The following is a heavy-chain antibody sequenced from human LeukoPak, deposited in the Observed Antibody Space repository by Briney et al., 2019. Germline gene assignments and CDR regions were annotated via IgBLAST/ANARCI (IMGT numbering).Heavy chain of an antibody. CDR3: ARDFDPVVRGYFF. D-gene: IGHD3-10*01. CDR2: ITNSGNSK. Sequence: GGSLRLSCAASEFTFSSYSMNWVRQAPGKGLEWVSYITNSGNSKSYADSVKGRFTISRDNTKNSLYLQMNGLRAEDTAVYYCARDFDPVVRGYFFWGQGTLVTVSS. J-gene: IGHJ4*02. CDR1: EFTFSSYS. V-gene: IGHV3-48*01.